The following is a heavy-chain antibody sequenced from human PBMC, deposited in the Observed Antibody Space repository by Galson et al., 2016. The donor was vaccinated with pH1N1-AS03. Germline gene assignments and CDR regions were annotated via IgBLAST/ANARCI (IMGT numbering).Heavy chain of an antibody. CDR3: ARHGTHGYSNWFDP. V-gene: IGHV5-51*01. D-gene: IGHD2-8*01. CDR1: GYTFDNYW. Sequence: QSGAEVKKPGQSLKISCKGSGYTFDNYWIGWVSQMPGKGLEWMGIIYPGDSGTIYNPSFQGQVTITADKSITTAYLQWSSLKASDTAIYYWARHGTHGYSNWFDPWGQGTLVTVSS. J-gene: IGHJ5*02. CDR2: IYPGDSGT.